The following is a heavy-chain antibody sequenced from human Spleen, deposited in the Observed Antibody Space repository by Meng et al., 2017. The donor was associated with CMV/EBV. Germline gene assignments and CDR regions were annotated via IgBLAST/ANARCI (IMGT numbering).Heavy chain of an antibody. Sequence: GESLKISCAASGFTFSSYAMNWVRQAPGKGLEWVSYISSGTNVYYADSVKGRFTISRDNSKNTVYLQMNSLRAEDTAIYYCAKASSSLSPYDYWGQGTLVTVSS. CDR2: ISSGTNV. V-gene: IGHV3-23*01. J-gene: IGHJ4*02. CDR3: AKASSSLSPYDY. D-gene: IGHD6-13*01. CDR1: GFTFSSYA.